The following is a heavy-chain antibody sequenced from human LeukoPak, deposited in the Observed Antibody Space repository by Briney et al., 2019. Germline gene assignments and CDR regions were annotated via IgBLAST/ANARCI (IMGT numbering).Heavy chain of an antibody. J-gene: IGHJ1*01. CDR2: IRSQTAGGTT. CDR3: AHGSAQYYEY. CDR1: GLTLSNVW. D-gene: IGHD2-15*01. V-gene: IGHV3-15*07. Sequence: GGSLRLSCAVSGLTLSNVWMNWVRQAPGKGLEWVGRIRSQTAGGTTDFAAPVKGRFSISRDDSKNSLYLQMNSLTSEDTAVYYCAHGSAQYYEYWGQGTLVTVSS.